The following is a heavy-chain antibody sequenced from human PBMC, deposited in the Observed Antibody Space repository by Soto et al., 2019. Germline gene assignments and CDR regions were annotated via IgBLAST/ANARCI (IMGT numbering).Heavy chain of an antibody. CDR2: IYPGDSDT. D-gene: IGHD6-19*01. CDR1: GYSFTSYW. J-gene: IGHJ4*02. CDR3: ARQCWYSSGWYAEFYY. V-gene: IGHV5-51*01. Sequence: PGESLKISCKGSGYSFTSYWIGWVRQMPGKGLEWMGIIYPGDSDTRYSPSFQGQVTISADKSISTAYLQWSSLKASDTAMYYCARQCWYSSGWYAEFYYWGQGTLVTVSA.